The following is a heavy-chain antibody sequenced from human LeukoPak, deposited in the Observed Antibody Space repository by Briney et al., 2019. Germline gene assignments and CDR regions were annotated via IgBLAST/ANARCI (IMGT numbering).Heavy chain of an antibody. Sequence: GGSLRLSCAVSGFTFSSYGIHWVRQAPGKGLEWVAVIPYDGSSKYYADSVKGRFTISRDNSKNTLYLQMNSLRVEDTAVYYCAKTEYSSGYYFDYWGQGTLVTVSS. CDR1: GFTFSSYG. CDR2: IPYDGSSK. V-gene: IGHV3-30*18. J-gene: IGHJ4*02. D-gene: IGHD6-25*01. CDR3: AKTEYSSGYYFDY.